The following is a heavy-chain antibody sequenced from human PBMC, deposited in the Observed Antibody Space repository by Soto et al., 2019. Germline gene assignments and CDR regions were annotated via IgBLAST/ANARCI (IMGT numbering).Heavy chain of an antibody. CDR2: IWYDGSNK. CDR3: ARELYDFWRRYRMDG. Sequence: GGSLRLSCAASGFTFSSYGMHWVRQAPGKGLEWVAVIWYDGSNKYYADSVKGRFTISRDNSKNTLYLQMNSLRAEDTAVYYCARELYDFWRRYRMDGWGPGTTVTVSS. D-gene: IGHD3-3*01. CDR1: GFTFSSYG. J-gene: IGHJ6*02. V-gene: IGHV3-33*01.